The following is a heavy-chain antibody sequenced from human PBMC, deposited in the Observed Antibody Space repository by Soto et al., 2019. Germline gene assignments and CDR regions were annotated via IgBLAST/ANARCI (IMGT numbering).Heavy chain of an antibody. J-gene: IGHJ6*02. CDR1: GYTFTSYD. CDR3: ARDGDYYDSSCYRTGPYRDGMDF. D-gene: IGHD3-22*01. CDR2: MNPNSGNT. Sequence: ASVKVSCKASGYTFTSYDINWVRQATGQGLEWMGWMNPNSGNTGYAQKFQGRVTMTRNTSISTAYMELSSLRSEDTAVYYCARDGDYYDSSCYRTGPYRDGMDFWGQGTTVTVAS. V-gene: IGHV1-8*01.